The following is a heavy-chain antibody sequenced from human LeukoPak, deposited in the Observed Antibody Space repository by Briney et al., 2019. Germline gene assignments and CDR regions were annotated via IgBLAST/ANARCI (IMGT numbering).Heavy chain of an antibody. D-gene: IGHD5-12*01. CDR2: IYHSGGA. CDR1: RYSISSGYY. Sequence: SETLSLTCSVSRYSISSGYYWAGIRQPPGKGLEWIGSIYHSGGAYYNASLKGRGTLSVDTSKNQFSLELPSVTAADTAVYYCARVGGYGYHYYYMDVWGKGATVTVSS. V-gene: IGHV4-38-2*02. J-gene: IGHJ6*03. CDR3: ARVGGYGYHYYYMDV.